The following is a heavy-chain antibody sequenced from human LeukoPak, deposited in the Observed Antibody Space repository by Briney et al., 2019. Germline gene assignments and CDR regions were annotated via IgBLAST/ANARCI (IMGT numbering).Heavy chain of an antibody. CDR2: IRSKTKSGET. J-gene: IGHJ4*01. D-gene: IGHD3-3*01. V-gene: IGHV3-73*01. Sequence: GGSLRLSCYVSGFTFSDSVIHWVRHAAGKGLEWVGRIRSKTKSGETAYAASVKGRFTISRDDSKDTAYLQMNSLKPEDTAVCYCSSPAHDFDIWSGYYSLWGRGTQVTVSS. CDR3: SSPAHDFDIWSGYYSL. CDR1: GFTFSDSV.